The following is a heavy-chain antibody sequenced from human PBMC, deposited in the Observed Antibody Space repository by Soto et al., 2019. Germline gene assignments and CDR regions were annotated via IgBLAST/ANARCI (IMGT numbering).Heavy chain of an antibody. CDR1: GFTFSSYA. D-gene: IGHD6-13*01. CDR3: AREAAAGTVIDY. CDR2: ISYDGSNK. Sequence: QVQLVESGGGVVQPGRSLRLSCAASGFTFSSYAMHWVRQAPGKGLEWVAVISYDGSNKYYADSVKGRFTISRDNSKNTLYLQMNSLRAEDMAVYYCAREAAAGTVIDYWGQGTLVTVSS. V-gene: IGHV3-30-3*01. J-gene: IGHJ4*02.